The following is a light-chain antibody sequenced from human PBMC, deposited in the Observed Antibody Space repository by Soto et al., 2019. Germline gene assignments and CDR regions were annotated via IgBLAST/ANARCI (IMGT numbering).Light chain of an antibody. Sequence: QSALTQPASVSGSPGQSITISCTGTSSDVGTYNYVSWYQHRPGTAPKLMIYDVSYRPSGVSNRFSGSKSANTASLTISGLQAEDEADYYCSSYTTSNTQVFGGGTKLTVL. CDR2: DVS. CDR3: SSYTTSNTQV. J-gene: IGLJ3*02. V-gene: IGLV2-14*01. CDR1: SSDVGTYNY.